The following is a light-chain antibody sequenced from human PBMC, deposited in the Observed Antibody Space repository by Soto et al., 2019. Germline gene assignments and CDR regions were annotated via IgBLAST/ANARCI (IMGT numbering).Light chain of an antibody. J-gene: IGLJ3*02. Sequence: QAVVTQSPSASASLGASVKLTCTLSSGHSSYAIAWHQQQPEKGPRYLMKLNSDGSHSKGDGTPDRFSGSSSGAERYLTISSLQSEDEADYYCQTWGTGLLVFGGGTKLTVL. CDR1: SGHSSYA. CDR3: QTWGTGLLV. V-gene: IGLV4-69*01. CDR2: LNSDGSH.